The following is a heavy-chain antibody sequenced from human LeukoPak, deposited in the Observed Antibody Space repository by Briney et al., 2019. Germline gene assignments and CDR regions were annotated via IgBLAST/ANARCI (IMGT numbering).Heavy chain of an antibody. CDR3: ARGPAANSGNYYVGDY. V-gene: IGHV3-74*01. Sequence: PGGSLRLSCAASGFTFSRSWMHWVRQAPGKGLVWVSRINDDGSTTSYVDSVKGRFTISRDNAKNTLYLQMNSLRAEDTAVYYCARGPAANSGNYYVGDYWGQGTLVTVSS. CDR1: GFTFSRSW. D-gene: IGHD1-26*01. J-gene: IGHJ4*02. CDR2: INDDGSTT.